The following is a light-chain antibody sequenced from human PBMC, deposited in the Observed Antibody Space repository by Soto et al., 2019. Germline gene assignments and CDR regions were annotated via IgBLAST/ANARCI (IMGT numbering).Light chain of an antibody. CDR1: SSDLGGYNY. Sequence: QSVLTQPPSASGSPGQSVTISCTGTSSDLGGYNYVSWYQQHPGKAPQLMIYEVTKRPSGVPDRFSGSKSGNTASLTVSGLQADDEAEYYCSSYAGSLYVFGPGTKLTVL. V-gene: IGLV2-8*01. J-gene: IGLJ1*01. CDR2: EVT. CDR3: SSYAGSLYV.